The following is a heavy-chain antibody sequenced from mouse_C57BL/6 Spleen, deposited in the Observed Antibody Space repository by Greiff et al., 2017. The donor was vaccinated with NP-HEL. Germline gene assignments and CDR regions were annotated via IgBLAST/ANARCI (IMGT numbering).Heavy chain of an antibody. CDR1: GYAFSSSW. J-gene: IGHJ2*01. V-gene: IGHV1-82*01. Sequence: QVQLQQSGPELVKPGASVKISCKATGYAFSSSWMNWVKQRPGKGLEWIGQIYPGDGDTNYNGKFKGKATLTADKSSSTASMQLSSLTSEDSAFYFCETGWYGFDYWGQGTTLTVSS. CDR3: ETGWYGFDY. CDR2: IYPGDGDT. D-gene: IGHD1-1*02.